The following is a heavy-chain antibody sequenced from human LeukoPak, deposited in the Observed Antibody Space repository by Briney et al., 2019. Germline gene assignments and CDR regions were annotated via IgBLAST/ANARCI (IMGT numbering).Heavy chain of an antibody. V-gene: IGHV1-2*02. Sequence: ASLKVSCKASGYTFTGYYMHWVRQAPGQGLEWRGWINPNSGGTNYAQKFQGRVTMTRDTSISTAYMELSRLRSDDTAVYYCARGKGYCSSTSCYAGPVDYWGQGTLVTVSS. CDR3: ARGKGYCSSTSCYAGPVDY. CDR2: INPNSGGT. J-gene: IGHJ4*02. D-gene: IGHD2-2*01. CDR1: GYTFTGYY.